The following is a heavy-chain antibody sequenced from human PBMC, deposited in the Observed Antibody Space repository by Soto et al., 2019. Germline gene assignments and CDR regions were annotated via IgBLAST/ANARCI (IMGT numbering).Heavy chain of an antibody. CDR3: ARLSGYAPAGAADK. V-gene: IGHV4-30-4*01. Sequence: QVQLQESGPGLVKASQTLSLTCTLSGASVSSAEHYWSWIRQPPGKGLEWIGYSYYSVGSYYNASLQRRASISVDTSQNQFSLRLTSVTAADTAVYYCARLSGYAPAGAADKWGPGILVSVSS. CDR1: GASVSSAEHY. CDR2: SYYSVGS. D-gene: IGHD5-12*01. J-gene: IGHJ4*02.